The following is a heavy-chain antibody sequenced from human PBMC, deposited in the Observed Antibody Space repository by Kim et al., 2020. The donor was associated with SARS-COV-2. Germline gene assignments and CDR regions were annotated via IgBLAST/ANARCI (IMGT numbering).Heavy chain of an antibody. J-gene: IGHJ5*02. V-gene: IGHV6-1*01. Sequence: SQTLSLTCAISGDSVSSETSSWNWIRPSPSKGIEWLGRTYYRSKWYNDYALSVRSRITVASDTSLNQVSLHLRSVAPDDTAVYICVRGVRHVGYNSLAPW. CDR3: VRGVRHVGYNSLAP. CDR1: GDSVSSETSS. CDR2: TYYRSKWYN. D-gene: IGHD1-1*01.